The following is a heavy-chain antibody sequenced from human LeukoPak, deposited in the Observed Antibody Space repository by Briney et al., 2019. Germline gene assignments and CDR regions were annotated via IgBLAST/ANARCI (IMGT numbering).Heavy chain of an antibody. Sequence: GESLKISCMGSGYSFTSYWIGWVRQMPGKGLQWMGIIYPGDSDTRYSPSFQGQVTISADKSISTAYLQWSSLKASDTAMYYCARVQGGTYYYYYMDVWGKGTTVTVSS. CDR2: IYPGDSDT. CDR1: GYSFTSYW. D-gene: IGHD3-10*01. J-gene: IGHJ6*03. CDR3: ARVQGGTYYYYYMDV. V-gene: IGHV5-51*01.